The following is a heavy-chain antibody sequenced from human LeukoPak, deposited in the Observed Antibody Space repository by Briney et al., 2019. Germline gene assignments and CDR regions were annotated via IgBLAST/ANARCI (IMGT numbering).Heavy chain of an antibody. Sequence: ASVKVSCKVSGYTFTSYGISWVRQAPGQGLEWMGWISAYNGNTNYAQKLQGRVTMTTDTSTSTAYMELRSLRSDDTAVYYCARDGGSYYKGPFDYWGQGTLVTVSS. V-gene: IGHV1-18*01. CDR3: ARDGGSYYKGPFDY. CDR1: GYTFTSYG. CDR2: ISAYNGNT. J-gene: IGHJ4*02. D-gene: IGHD1-26*01.